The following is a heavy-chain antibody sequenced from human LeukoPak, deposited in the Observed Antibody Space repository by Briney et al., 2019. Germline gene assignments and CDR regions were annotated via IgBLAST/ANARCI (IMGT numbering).Heavy chain of an antibody. V-gene: IGHV5-51*01. CDR3: ARLEWGAEESDVHHDILTGSLPGPSATAHFDY. CDR1: GYRFTNYW. CDR2: MYPGDSDT. J-gene: IGHJ4*02. D-gene: IGHD3-9*01. Sequence: GESLKISCKGSGYRFTNYWIGWVRQMPGKGLGWMGLMYPGDSDTRYSPSFQGQVTISADKSISTAYLQWSSLKASDTAMYYCARLEWGAEESDVHHDILTGSLPGPSATAHFDYWGQGTLVTVSS.